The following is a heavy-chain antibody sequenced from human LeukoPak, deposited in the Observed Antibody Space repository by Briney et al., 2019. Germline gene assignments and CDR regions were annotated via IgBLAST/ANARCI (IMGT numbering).Heavy chain of an antibody. D-gene: IGHD1-26*01. V-gene: IGHV3-7*01. J-gene: IGHJ4*02. Sequence: GGSLRLSCAASGFTFSSYWMSWVRQAPGKGLEWVANIKQDGSEKYYVDSVKGRFTISRDNAKNSLYLQMNSLRAEDTAVYYCARVGIDMIVGAIYFDYWGQGTLVTVSS. CDR3: ARVGIDMIVGAIYFDY. CDR2: IKQDGSEK. CDR1: GFTFSSYW.